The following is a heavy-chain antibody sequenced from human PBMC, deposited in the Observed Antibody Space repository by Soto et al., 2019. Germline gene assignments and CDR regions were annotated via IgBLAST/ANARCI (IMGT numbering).Heavy chain of an antibody. CDR2: IYDSGST. Sequence: SETLSLTCSVSGGSIRSFHWSWIRQPPGKGLEWIGYIYDSGSTNYNPSLKSRVTMSVDTSKNQFSLKLSSVIAADTAVYYCARSAGATIPYNWFDLWGQGTLVTVSS. CDR1: GGSIRSFH. CDR3: ARSAGATIPYNWFDL. V-gene: IGHV4-59*08. J-gene: IGHJ5*02. D-gene: IGHD1-26*01.